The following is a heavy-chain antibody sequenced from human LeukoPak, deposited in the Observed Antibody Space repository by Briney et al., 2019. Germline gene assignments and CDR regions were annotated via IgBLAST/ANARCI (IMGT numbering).Heavy chain of an antibody. CDR1: GFTFSSYS. CDR3: ARGYDRIPPVE. D-gene: IGHD3-22*01. J-gene: IGHJ4*02. CDR2: ISSSSSTI. V-gene: IGHV3-48*04. Sequence: GGSLRLSCAASGFTFSSYSMNWVRQAPGKGLEWVSDISSSSSTIYYADSVKGRFTISRDNAKNSLYLQMNSLRAEDTAVYYCARGYDRIPPVEWGQGTLVTVSS.